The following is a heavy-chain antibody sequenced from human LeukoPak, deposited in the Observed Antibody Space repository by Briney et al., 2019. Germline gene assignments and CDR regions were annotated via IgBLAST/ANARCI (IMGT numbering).Heavy chain of an antibody. V-gene: IGHV4-4*07. CDR2: IYTSGST. CDR3: ARDLTMNPMKNWFDP. CDR1: GGSISDYY. Sequence: SETLSLTCTVSGGSISDYYRSWIRQPAGKGLEWIGRIYTSGSTNYHPSFKSRVTMSVDTSKNQFSLKLSSVTAADTAVYYCARDLTMNPMKNWFDPWGQGTLVTVSS. J-gene: IGHJ5*02. D-gene: IGHD3-22*01.